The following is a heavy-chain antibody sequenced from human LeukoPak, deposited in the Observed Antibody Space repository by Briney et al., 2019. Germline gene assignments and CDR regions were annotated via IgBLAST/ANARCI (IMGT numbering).Heavy chain of an antibody. CDR2: IRYLSVDQ. CDR3: ARGGSMIVVDDALDI. D-gene: IGHD3-22*01. J-gene: IGHJ3*02. Sequence: ASVKVSCMSSGYTFTNYGLSWVRQAPGQGLEWMGWIRYLSVDQIYPDNFQGRVTMTTDTSTNTAYMELRNLRSDDTALYYCARGGSMIVVDDALDIWGQGTMVTVSS. V-gene: IGHV1-18*01. CDR1: GYTFTNYG.